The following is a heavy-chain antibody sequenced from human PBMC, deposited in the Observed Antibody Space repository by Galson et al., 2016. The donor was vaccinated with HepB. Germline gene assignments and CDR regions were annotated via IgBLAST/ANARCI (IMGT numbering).Heavy chain of an antibody. V-gene: IGHV1-2*02. CDR3: ASKHCVIYNCHLPFFDY. D-gene: IGHD2-21*01. CDR2: ISSKSGDT. Sequence: SVKVSCKASGHTFVDYYVHWVRQAPGQGLEWMGWISSKSGDTSYAQKFQGRVTMTRDTSISPNYIELSSLISDETAVYYCASKHCVIYNCHLPFFDYWGQGTLVTVPS. CDR1: GHTFVDYY. J-gene: IGHJ4*02.